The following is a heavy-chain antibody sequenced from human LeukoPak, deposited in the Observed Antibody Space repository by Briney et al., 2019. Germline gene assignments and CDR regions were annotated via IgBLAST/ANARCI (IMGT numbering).Heavy chain of an antibody. Sequence: PGGSLRLSCAASGFTFSGYGMSWVRQAPGKGLEWVSAISGSGGSTYYADSVKGRFTISRDNSKNTLYLQMNSLRAEDTAVYYCAKGGGYYYGSGSYYTGDYWGQGTLVTVSS. CDR1: GFTFSGYG. CDR3: AKGGGYYYGSGSYYTGDY. CDR2: ISGSGGST. D-gene: IGHD3-10*01. V-gene: IGHV3-23*01. J-gene: IGHJ4*02.